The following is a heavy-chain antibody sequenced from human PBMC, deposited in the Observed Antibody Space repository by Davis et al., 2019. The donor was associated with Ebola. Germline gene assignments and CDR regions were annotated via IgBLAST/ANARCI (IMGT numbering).Heavy chain of an antibody. CDR1: GGSISSSSYY. Sequence: MPSETLSLTCTVSGGSISSSSYYWGWIRQPPGKGLEWIGSIYYSGSTYYNPSLKSRVTISVDTSKNQFSLKLSSVTAADTAVYYCARGGQLCYYCFDYWGQGTLVTVSS. CDR2: IYYSGST. D-gene: IGHD5-18*01. CDR3: ARGGQLCYYCFDY. J-gene: IGHJ4*02. V-gene: IGHV4-39*01.